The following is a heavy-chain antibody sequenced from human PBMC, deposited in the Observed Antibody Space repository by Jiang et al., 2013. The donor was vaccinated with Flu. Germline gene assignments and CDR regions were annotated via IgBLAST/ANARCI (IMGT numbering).Heavy chain of an antibody. Sequence: IWYDGSNKYYADSVKGRFTISRDNSENTLYLQMNSLRAEDTAVYYCARVRSSSWSYYYYGMDVWGQGTTVTVSS. D-gene: IGHD6-13*01. CDR2: IWYDGSNK. CDR3: ARVRSSSWSYYYYGMDV. J-gene: IGHJ6*02. V-gene: IGHV3-33*01.